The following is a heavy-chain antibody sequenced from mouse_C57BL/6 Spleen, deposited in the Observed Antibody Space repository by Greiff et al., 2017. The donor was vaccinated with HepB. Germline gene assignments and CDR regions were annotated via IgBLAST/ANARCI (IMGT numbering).Heavy chain of an antibody. CDR2: IDPETGGT. CDR1: GYTFTDYE. CDR3: TRGHYGNLDY. V-gene: IGHV1-15*01. D-gene: IGHD2-1*01. Sequence: QVQLKQSGAELVRPGASVTLSCKASGYTFTDYEMHWVKQTPVHGLEWIGAIDPETGGTAYNQKFKGKAILTADKSSSTAYMELRSLTSEDSAVYYCTRGHYGNLDYWGQGTTLTVSS. J-gene: IGHJ2*01.